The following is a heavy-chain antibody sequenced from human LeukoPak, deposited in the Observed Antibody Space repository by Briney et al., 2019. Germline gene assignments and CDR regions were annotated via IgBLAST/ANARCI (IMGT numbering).Heavy chain of an antibody. CDR2: IYYSGST. CDR1: DGSISSYY. CDR3: AREGSSWYPNWFDP. J-gene: IGHJ5*02. V-gene: IGHV4-59*01. D-gene: IGHD6-13*01. Sequence: PSETLSLTCTVSDGSISSYYWSWIRQPPGKGLEWIGYIYYSGSTNYNPSLKSRVTISVDTSKNQFSLKLSSVTAADTAVYYCAREGSSWYPNWFDPWGQGTLVTVSS.